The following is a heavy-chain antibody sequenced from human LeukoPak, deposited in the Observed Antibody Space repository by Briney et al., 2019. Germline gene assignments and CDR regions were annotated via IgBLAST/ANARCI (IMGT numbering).Heavy chain of an antibody. V-gene: IGHV1-8*03. D-gene: IGHD3-3*01. CDR1: GHTFTRYD. J-gene: IGHJ6*03. CDR2: MNPNSGNT. Sequence: ASGKVSCKASGHTFTRYDINWVRQATGQGLGGRGWMNPNSGNTDYAQKFQDRVTITRNTSINTAYMELSSLRSEDTAVYYCARGPGSGYYRSPLYYYMDVWGKGTTVTVSS. CDR3: ARGPGSGYYRSPLYYYMDV.